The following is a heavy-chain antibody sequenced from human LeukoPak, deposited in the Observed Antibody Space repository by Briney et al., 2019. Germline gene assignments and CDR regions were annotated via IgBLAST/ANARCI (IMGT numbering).Heavy chain of an antibody. Sequence: PGGSLRLSCAASGFTVNTNYISWVRQAPGKGLEWVSIIYSGGNTYYVDSVKGRFTISRDNSKNTLYLQMNTLRVEDTAMYYCTRYWGSGNAFDIWGQGTMVTVSS. CDR3: TRYWGSGNAFDI. CDR2: IYSGGNT. V-gene: IGHV3-53*01. D-gene: IGHD7-27*01. CDR1: GFTVNTNY. J-gene: IGHJ3*02.